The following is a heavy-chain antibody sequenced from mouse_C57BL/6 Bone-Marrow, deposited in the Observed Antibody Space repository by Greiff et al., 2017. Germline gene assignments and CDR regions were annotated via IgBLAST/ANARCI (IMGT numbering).Heavy chain of an antibody. Sequence: EVKLQESGPGLVKPSQSLSLTCSVTGYSITSGYYWNWIRQFPGNKLEWMGYISYDGSNNYNPSLKNRISLTRDTSKNQFFLKLNSVTTEDTATYYCARALDVWGTGTTVTVSS. J-gene: IGHJ1*03. V-gene: IGHV3-6*01. CDR1: GYSITSGYY. CDR2: ISYDGSN. CDR3: ARALDV.